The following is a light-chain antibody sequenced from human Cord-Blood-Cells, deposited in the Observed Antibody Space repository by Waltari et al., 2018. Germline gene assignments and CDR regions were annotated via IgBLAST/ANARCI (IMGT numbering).Light chain of an antibody. CDR3: QQYGSSPRT. CDR2: GAS. Sequence: ESVLTQSPGTLSLSPGERATLPCRASQRVSSSYLAWYQQKPGQAPRLLIYGASSRATGIPDRFSGSGSGTDFTLTISRLEPEDFAVYYCQQYGSSPRTFGQGTKVEIK. J-gene: IGKJ1*01. V-gene: IGKV3-20*01. CDR1: QRVSSSY.